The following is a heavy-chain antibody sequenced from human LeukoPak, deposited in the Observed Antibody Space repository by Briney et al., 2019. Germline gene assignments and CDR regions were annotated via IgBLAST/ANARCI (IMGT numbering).Heavy chain of an antibody. CDR2: ISSSSSYI. CDR3: ARDHGTVRNRAAFDI. J-gene: IGHJ3*02. V-gene: IGHV3-21*01. CDR1: GFTFSSYS. D-gene: IGHD1-14*01. Sequence: GGSLRLSCAASGFTFSSYSMNWVRQAPGKGLEWVSSISSSSSYIYYADSVKGRFTISRDSAKNSLYLQMNSLRAEDTAVYYCARDHGTVRNRAAFDIWGQGTMVTVSS.